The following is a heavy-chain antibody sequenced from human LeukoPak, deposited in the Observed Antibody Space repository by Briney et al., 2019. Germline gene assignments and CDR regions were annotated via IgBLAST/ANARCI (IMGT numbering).Heavy chain of an antibody. V-gene: IGHV3-48*04. CDR3: ARGQYSSSWYPFDT. D-gene: IGHD6-13*01. CDR1: GFTFSSYS. CDR2: ISSSSTI. Sequence: GGSLRLSCAASGFTFSSYSMNWVRQAPGKGLEWVSYISSSSTIYYADSVKGRFTISRDNAKNSLYLQMNSLRAEDTAVYYCARGQYSSSWYPFDTWGQGTLVTVSS. J-gene: IGHJ5*02.